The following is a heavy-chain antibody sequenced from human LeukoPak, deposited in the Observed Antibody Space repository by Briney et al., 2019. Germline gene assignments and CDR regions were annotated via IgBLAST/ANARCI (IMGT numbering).Heavy chain of an antibody. CDR1: GFTLRNYW. CDR2: ISGDESVT. V-gene: IGHV3-74*01. CDR3: ARYSSSTGGASYYLDY. D-gene: IGHD6-6*01. J-gene: IGHJ4*01. Sequence: GGSLRLSCTASGFTLRNYWMHWVGQVPGKRLVWVSRISGDESVTNYADSVQGRFTISRDNAKNTLYLQIDSLRSEDTAVYYCARYSSSTGGASYYLDYWGHGTLVTVSS.